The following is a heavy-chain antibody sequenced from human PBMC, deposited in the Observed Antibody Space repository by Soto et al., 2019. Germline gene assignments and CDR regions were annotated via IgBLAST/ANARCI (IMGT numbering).Heavy chain of an antibody. Sequence: QVQLQESGPGLVKPSQTLSLTCTVSGGSISSGGYYWSWIRQHPGKGLEWIGYIYYSGSTYYNPSLKSRVTISVDKSKNQFSLKLSSVTAADTAVYYCARGGYSYDFYYYYYGMDVWGQGTTVTVSS. CDR3: ARGGYSYDFYYYYYGMDV. D-gene: IGHD5-18*01. CDR1: GGSISSGGYY. V-gene: IGHV4-31*03. J-gene: IGHJ6*02. CDR2: IYYSGST.